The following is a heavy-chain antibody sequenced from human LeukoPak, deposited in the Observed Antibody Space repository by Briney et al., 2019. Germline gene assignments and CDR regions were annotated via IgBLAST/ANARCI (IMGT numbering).Heavy chain of an antibody. J-gene: IGHJ3*02. V-gene: IGHV1-18*01. CDR3: ARGRITIFGVVIAAFDI. CDR1: GYTFTSYG. Sequence: ASVKVSCKASGYTFTSYGISWVRQAPGQGLEWMGWISAYNGNTNNAQKLQGRVTMTTDTSTSTAYMELRSLRSDDTAVYYCARGRITIFGVVIAAFDIWGQGTMVTVSS. D-gene: IGHD3-3*01. CDR2: ISAYNGNT.